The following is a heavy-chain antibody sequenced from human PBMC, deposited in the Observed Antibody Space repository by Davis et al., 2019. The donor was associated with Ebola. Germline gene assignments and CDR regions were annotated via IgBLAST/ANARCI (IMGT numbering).Heavy chain of an antibody. CDR2: INPNSGGT. CDR3: ARGLLWFGELLPHYYFDY. D-gene: IGHD3-10*01. Sequence: AASVKVSCKASGYTFTGYYMHWVRQAPGQGLEWMGWINPNSGGTNYAQKFQGWVTMTRDTSISTAYMELGRLRSDDTAVYYCARGLLWFGELLPHYYFDYWGQGTLVTVSS. CDR1: GYTFTGYY. J-gene: IGHJ4*02. V-gene: IGHV1-2*04.